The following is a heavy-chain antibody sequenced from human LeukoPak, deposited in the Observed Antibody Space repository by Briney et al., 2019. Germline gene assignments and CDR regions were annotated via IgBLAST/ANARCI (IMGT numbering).Heavy chain of an antibody. CDR1: GFTFSSYW. J-gene: IGHJ6*02. CDR2: IKQDGSEK. CDR3: ARVDYDFWSGHGWRGMDV. Sequence: PGGSLRLSCAASGFTFSSYWMSWVRQAPGKGLEWVANIKQDGSEKYYVDSVKGRFTISRDNAKNSLYLQMNSLRAEDTAVYYCARVDYDFWSGHGWRGMDVWGQGTTVTVSS. V-gene: IGHV3-7*01. D-gene: IGHD3-3*01.